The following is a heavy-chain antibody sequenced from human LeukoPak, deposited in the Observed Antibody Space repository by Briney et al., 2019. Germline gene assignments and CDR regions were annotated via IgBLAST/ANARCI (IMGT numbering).Heavy chain of an antibody. V-gene: IGHV1-2*06. CDR2: INPNSGGT. CDR3: ALLWFGKRVQYYFDY. Sequence: VSVKVSCKASGYTFTGYYMHWVRQAPGQGLEWMGRINPNSGGTNYAQKFQGRVTMTRDTSISTAYMELSRLRSDDTAVYYCALLWFGKRVQYYFDYWGQGTLVTVSS. CDR1: GYTFTGYY. J-gene: IGHJ4*02. D-gene: IGHD3-10*01.